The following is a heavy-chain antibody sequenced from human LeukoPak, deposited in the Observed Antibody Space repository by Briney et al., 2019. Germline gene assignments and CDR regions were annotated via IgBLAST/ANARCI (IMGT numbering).Heavy chain of an antibody. CDR2: IHPGDSDT. CDR3: ARTYNWNQYYFYY. V-gene: IGHV5-51*01. Sequence: GESLKISCKGSGYRFTSDWIGWVRQMLGEGLEWMGIIHPGDSDTRYSPSFQGQVTISVDKSISTAYLQWSSLKASDTAMYYCARTYNWNQYYFYYWGQGTLVTVSS. J-gene: IGHJ4*02. D-gene: IGHD1-20*01. CDR1: GYRFTSDW.